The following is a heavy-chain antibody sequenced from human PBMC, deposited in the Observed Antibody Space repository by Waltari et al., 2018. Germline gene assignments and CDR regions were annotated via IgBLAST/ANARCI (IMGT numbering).Heavy chain of an antibody. D-gene: IGHD3-10*01. CDR2: IYSGGRK. CDR3: ARTKVRGVIITALYYFDY. Sequence: EVQLVESGGGLIQPGGSLRLSCAASGFTVSSNYMSWVRQTPGKGLEWVSIIYSGGRKYYADSVKGRFTISRDNSKNTRYLQMNSLRAEDTAVYYCARTKVRGVIITALYYFDYWGQGTLVTVSS. CDR1: GFTVSSNY. V-gene: IGHV3-53*01. J-gene: IGHJ4*02.